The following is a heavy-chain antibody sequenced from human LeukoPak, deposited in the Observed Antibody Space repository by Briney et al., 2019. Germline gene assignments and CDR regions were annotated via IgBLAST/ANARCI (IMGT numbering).Heavy chain of an antibody. CDR2: IYYSGST. V-gene: IGHV4-39*01. CDR3: ARRHSSGWYGPLYFDY. D-gene: IGHD6-19*01. CDR1: GGSISSSSYY. J-gene: IGHJ4*02. Sequence: SETLSLTCTVSGGSISSSSYYWGWIRQPPGKGLEWIGSIYYSGSTYYNPSLKSRVTISVDTSKNQFSLKLSSVTAADTAVYYCARRHSSGWYGPLYFDYWGQGTLVTVSS.